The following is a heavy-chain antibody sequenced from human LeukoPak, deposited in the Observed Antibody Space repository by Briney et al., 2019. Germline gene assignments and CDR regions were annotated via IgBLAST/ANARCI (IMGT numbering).Heavy chain of an antibody. Sequence: GGSLRLSCAASGFTFNNAWMNWVRQAPGKGLEWVCRINSKADGGTTDHAATVKGRFTISRDDSKKTLYLKMHRLKPEHTTIFSSTTLTMLVGAHLDYWGQGRLVTVSS. CDR1: GFTFNNAW. V-gene: IGHV3-15*01. J-gene: IGHJ4*02. CDR3: TTLTMLVGAHLDY. CDR2: INSKADGGTT. D-gene: IGHD3-22*01.